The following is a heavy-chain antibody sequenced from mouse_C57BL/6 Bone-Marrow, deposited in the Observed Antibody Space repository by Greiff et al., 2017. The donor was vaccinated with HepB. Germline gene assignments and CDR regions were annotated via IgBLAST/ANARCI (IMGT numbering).Heavy chain of an antibody. CDR3: ARRVVWYFDV. CDR1: GYTFTSYW. CDR2: IHPNSGST. J-gene: IGHJ1*03. D-gene: IGHD1-1*01. Sequence: QVQLQQSGAELVKPGASVKLSCKASGYTFTSYWMHWVKQRPGQGLEWIGMIHPNSGSTNYNEKFKSKATLTVDKSSSTAYMQLSSLTSEDSAVYYCARRVVWYFDVWGTGTTVTVSS. V-gene: IGHV1-64*01.